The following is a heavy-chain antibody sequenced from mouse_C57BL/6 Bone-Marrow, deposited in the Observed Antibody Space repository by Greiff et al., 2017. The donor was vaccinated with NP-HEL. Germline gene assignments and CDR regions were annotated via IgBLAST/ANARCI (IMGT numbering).Heavy chain of an antibody. CDR3: ARPGSSYDYYAMDY. CDR1: GYTFTSYG. J-gene: IGHJ4*01. D-gene: IGHD1-1*01. Sequence: VKLMESGAELARPGASVKLSCKASGYTFTSYGISWVKQRTGQGLEWIGEIYPRSGNTYYNEKFKGKATLTADKSSSTAYMELRSLTSEDSAVYFCARPGSSYDYYAMDYWGQGTSVTVSS. V-gene: IGHV1-81*01. CDR2: IYPRSGNT.